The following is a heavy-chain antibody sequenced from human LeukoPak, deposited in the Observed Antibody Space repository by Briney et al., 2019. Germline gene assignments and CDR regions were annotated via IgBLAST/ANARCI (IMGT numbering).Heavy chain of an antibody. CDR2: ISYDGSNK. D-gene: IGHD1-1*01. Sequence: GGSLRLSCAASGFTFSSYAMHWVRQAPGKGLEWVAVISYDGSNKYYADSVKGRFTISRDNSKNTLYLQMNSLRAEDTAVYYCAKIPANWNDEGGDFWGQGTLVTVSS. V-gene: IGHV3-30-3*02. CDR3: AKIPANWNDEGGDF. CDR1: GFTFSSYA. J-gene: IGHJ4*02.